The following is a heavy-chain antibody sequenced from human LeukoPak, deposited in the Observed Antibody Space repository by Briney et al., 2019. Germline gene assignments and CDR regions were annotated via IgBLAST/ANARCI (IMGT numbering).Heavy chain of an antibody. CDR3: ARVPIRRRAFDI. CDR1: GFTFSSYE. V-gene: IGHV3-48*03. CDR2: ISSSGSTI. J-gene: IGHJ3*02. Sequence: PGGSLRLSCAASGFTFSSYEMNWVRQAPGKGLEWVSYISSSGSTIYYADSVKGRFTISRDNAKNSLYLQMNSLRAEDTAVYYCARVPIRRRAFDIWGQGTMVTVSS.